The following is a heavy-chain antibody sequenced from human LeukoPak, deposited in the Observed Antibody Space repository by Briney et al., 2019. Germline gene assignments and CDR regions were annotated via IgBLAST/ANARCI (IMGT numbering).Heavy chain of an antibody. J-gene: IGHJ4*02. CDR1: GITFSSYA. D-gene: IGHD6-6*01. V-gene: IGHV1-69*04. CDR2: IIPMLGLT. CDR3: ARGRGYSSSPY. Sequence: ASVKVSCKTSGITFSSYAMSWVRQAPGQGLEWMGRIIPMLGLTDYAQKFQGRVTITADESTSTAYMELSSLRSEDTAVYYCARGRGYSSSPYWGQGTLVTVSS.